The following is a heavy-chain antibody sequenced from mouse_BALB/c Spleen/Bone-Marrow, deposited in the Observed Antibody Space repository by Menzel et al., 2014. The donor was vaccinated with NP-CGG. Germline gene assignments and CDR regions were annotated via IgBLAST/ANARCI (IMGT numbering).Heavy chain of an antibody. CDR1: GHSIXSDYY. V-gene: IGHV3-6*02. CDR2: ISHDGTN. J-gene: IGHJ4*01. CDR3: SSYNYYGMDY. Sequence: EVKLMESGPGLVKPSQSLSLTCSVTGHSIXSDYYWNWIRQFPGNKLEWMGYISHDGTNNYNPSLKNRFSITRDTSKNQFFLKLNSVTTEDTATYYCSSYNYYGMDYWGQGTSVTVSS.